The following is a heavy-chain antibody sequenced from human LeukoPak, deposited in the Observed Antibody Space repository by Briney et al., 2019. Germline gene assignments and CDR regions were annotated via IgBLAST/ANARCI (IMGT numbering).Heavy chain of an antibody. CDR1: GFTFSSYA. J-gene: IGHJ4*02. D-gene: IGHD1-14*01. CDR2: ISGSGGGT. CDR3: AKERSFGTGLGDY. V-gene: IGHV3-23*01. Sequence: GGSLRLSCAASGFTFSSYAMTWVRQAPGKGLEWVSAISGSGGGTYYADSVKGRFTISRDNSKNTLYLQMNSLRAEDTAVYYCAKERSFGTGLGDYWGQGALVTVSS.